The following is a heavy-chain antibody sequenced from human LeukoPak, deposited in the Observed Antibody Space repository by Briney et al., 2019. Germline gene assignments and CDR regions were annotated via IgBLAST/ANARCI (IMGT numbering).Heavy chain of an antibody. V-gene: IGHV3-7*01. CDR2: IKQDEREK. Sequence: GGSLRLSCAASGFTFSSYWMSRVRQAPGKGLEWVANIKQDEREKYYVDSVKGRCTISRDHAQNSLYLQMNSLRAEDTAVYYCATLPAYWGQGTLVTVSS. CDR3: ATLPAY. CDR1: GFTFSSYW. J-gene: IGHJ4*01.